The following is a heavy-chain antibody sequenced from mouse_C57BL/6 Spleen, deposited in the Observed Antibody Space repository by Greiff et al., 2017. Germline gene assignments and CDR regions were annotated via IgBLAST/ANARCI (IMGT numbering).Heavy chain of an antibody. CDR2: IDPEDGDT. D-gene: IGHD1-1*01. J-gene: IGHJ2*01. V-gene: IGHV14-1*01. CDR1: GFNIKDYY. CDR3: TTSATVALDY. Sequence: EVKLQESGAELVRPGASVKLSCTASGFNIKDYYMHWVKQRPEQGLEWIGRIDPEDGDTEYAPKFQGKATMTADTSSNTAYLQLSSLTSEDTAVXCCTTSATVALDYWGQGTTLTVSS.